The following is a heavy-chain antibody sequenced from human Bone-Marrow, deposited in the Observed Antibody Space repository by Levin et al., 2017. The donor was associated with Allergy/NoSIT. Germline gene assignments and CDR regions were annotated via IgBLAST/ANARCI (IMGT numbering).Heavy chain of an antibody. D-gene: IGHD1-1*01. CDR3: ARGTTEGGDPSRTTYYYDYYMDV. CDR2: INPNSGGT. J-gene: IGHJ6*03. V-gene: IGHV1-2*02. CDR1: GYTFTGYY. Sequence: ASVKVSCKASGYTFTGYYMHWVRQAPGQGLEWMGWINPNSGGTNYAQKFQGRVTMTRDTSISTAYMELSRLRSDDTAVYYCARGTTEGGDPSRTTYYYDYYMDVWGKGTTVTVSS.